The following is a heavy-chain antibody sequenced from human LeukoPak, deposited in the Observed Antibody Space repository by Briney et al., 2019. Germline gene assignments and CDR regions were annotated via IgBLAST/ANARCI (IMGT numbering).Heavy chain of an antibody. J-gene: IGHJ6*02. CDR2: VYPGDSDT. V-gene: IGHV5-51*01. CDR3: ARRPRFSSGRYLEYGMDV. CDR1: GYSFTSYW. Sequence: GESLKISCKGSGYSFTSYWIDWGRQMPGEGLEWMGIVYPGDSDTRYSPSFQGQVTISADKSITTAYLQWSSLKASDTAIYYCARRPRFSSGRYLEYGMDVWGQGTTVTVSS. D-gene: IGHD6-19*01.